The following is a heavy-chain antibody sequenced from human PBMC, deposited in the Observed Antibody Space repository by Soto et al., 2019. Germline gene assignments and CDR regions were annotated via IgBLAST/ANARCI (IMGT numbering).Heavy chain of an antibody. J-gene: IGHJ1*01. D-gene: IGHD3-22*01. Sequence: ASVKISCKASGYTFTSYAMHWVRQAPGQRLEWMGWINAGNGNTKYSQKFQGRVTITRDTSASTAYMELSSLRSEDTAVYYCARVGSPWYYDSSGYPPVDFQHWGQGTLVTVSS. CDR2: INAGNGNT. CDR3: ARVGSPWYYDSSGYPPVDFQH. V-gene: IGHV1-3*01. CDR1: GYTFTSYA.